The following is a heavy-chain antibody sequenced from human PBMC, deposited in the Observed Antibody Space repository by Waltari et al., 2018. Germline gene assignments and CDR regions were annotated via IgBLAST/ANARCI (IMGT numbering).Heavy chain of an antibody. D-gene: IGHD3-10*01. CDR2: IYHSGST. V-gene: IGHV4-38-2*02. CDR1: GYSISRGYY. J-gene: IGHJ4*02. CDR3: AREREGYYGSGND. Sequence: QVQLQESGPGLVKPSETLSLTCAVSGYSISRGYYWGWIRQPPGKGLEWIGSIYHSGSTYYNPSLKSRVTISVDTSKNQFSLKLSSVTAADTAVYYCAREREGYYGSGNDWGQGTLVTVSS.